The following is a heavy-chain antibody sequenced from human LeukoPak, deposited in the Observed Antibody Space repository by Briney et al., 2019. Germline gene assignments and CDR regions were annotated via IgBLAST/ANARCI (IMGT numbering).Heavy chain of an antibody. D-gene: IGHD2-2*01. CDR1: GGTFSSYA. J-gene: IGHJ4*02. CDR3: VREGGSHRYCSSTSCPYYFDY. V-gene: IGHV1-69*01. CDR2: IIPIFGTA. Sequence: SVKVSCKACGGTFSSYAISWVRQAPGQGLEWMGGIIPIFGTANYAQKFQGRVTITADESTSTAYMELSSLRSEDTAVYYCVREGGSHRYCSSTSCPYYFDYWGQGTLVTVSS.